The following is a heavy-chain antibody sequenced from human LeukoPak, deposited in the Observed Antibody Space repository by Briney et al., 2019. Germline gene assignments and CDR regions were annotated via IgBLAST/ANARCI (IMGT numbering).Heavy chain of an antibody. J-gene: IGHJ4*02. Sequence: ASVKVSCKASGYTFTGYYMHWVRQAPGQGLEWMGWINPNSGGTNYAQKFQGRVTMTRDTSISTAYMELSRLRSDDTAVYYCARAGPLEYVDTAMALWGQGTLVTVSS. V-gene: IGHV1-2*02. CDR1: GYTFTGYY. CDR2: INPNSGGT. CDR3: ARAGPLEYVDTAMAL. D-gene: IGHD5-18*01.